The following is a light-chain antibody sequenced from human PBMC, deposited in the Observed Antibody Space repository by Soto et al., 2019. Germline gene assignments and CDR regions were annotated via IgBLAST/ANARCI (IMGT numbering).Light chain of an antibody. Sequence: QSVLTQPPSASGTHGQRVTISCSGSSSNIGSNTVNWYQQLPGTAPKLLIYSNNQRPSGVPDRSSGSKSGTSASLAISGLQSEDEADYYCAAWDDSLNGPVFGGGTQLTVL. CDR3: AAWDDSLNGPV. V-gene: IGLV1-44*01. J-gene: IGLJ2*01. CDR2: SNN. CDR1: SSNIGSNT.